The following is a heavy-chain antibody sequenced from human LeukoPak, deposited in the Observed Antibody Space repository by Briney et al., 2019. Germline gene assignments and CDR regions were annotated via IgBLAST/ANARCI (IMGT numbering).Heavy chain of an antibody. CDR3: AKTTTGYSSGRFPGWPVDY. J-gene: IGHJ4*02. Sequence: GGSLRLSCAASGFTFSSYAMYWVRQAPGKGLEWVSGIFGSGGSTHYAASVNGRFTISRDNSKNTVYLQMNSLRAEDTAVYYCAKTTTGYSSGRFPGWPVDYWGQGTLVTVSS. D-gene: IGHD6-19*01. V-gene: IGHV3-23*01. CDR1: GFTFSSYA. CDR2: IFGSGGST.